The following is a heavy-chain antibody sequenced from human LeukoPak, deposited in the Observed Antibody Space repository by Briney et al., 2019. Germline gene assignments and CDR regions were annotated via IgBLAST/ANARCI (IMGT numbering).Heavy chain of an antibody. CDR1: GGSISSSNW. V-gene: IGHV4-4*02. CDR2: IYHSGST. J-gene: IGHJ4*02. D-gene: IGHD3-10*01. CDR3: ARVPSASLGELPDY. Sequence: PSGTLSLTCAVSGGSISSSNWWSWVRQPPGKGLEWIGEIYHSGSTNYNPSLKSRVTISVDESKNQFSLKLSSVTAADTAVYYCARVPSASLGELPDYWGQGTLVTVSS.